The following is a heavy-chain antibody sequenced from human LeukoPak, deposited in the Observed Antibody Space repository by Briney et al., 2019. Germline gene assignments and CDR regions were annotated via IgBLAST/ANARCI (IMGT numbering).Heavy chain of an antibody. J-gene: IGHJ4*02. CDR3: TRDRGRYSDSGTYFAY. CDR1: GFTVSSNC. Sequence: GGSLRLSCAASGFTVSSNCMSWVRQAPGKGLEWVSVIYSGSSTYYADSVKGRFTISRDNSKNTLYLQMNSLRAEDTAMYYCTRDRGRYSDSGTYFAYWGEGTLVTVSS. D-gene: IGHD3-10*01. CDR2: IYSGSST. V-gene: IGHV3-53*01.